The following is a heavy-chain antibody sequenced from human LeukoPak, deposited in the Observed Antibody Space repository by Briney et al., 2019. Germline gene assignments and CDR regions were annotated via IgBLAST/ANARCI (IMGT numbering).Heavy chain of an antibody. CDR2: IIPILGIA. J-gene: IGHJ4*02. V-gene: IGHV1-69*04. D-gene: IGHD3-22*01. CDR1: GYTFTGYY. CDR3: ARGGDYYDSSGYCC. Sequence: ASVKVSCKASGYTFTGYYMHWVRQAPGQGLEWMGRIIPILGIANYEQKFQGRVTITADKSTSTAYMELSSLRSEDTAVYYCARGGDYYDSSGYCCWGQGTLVTVSS.